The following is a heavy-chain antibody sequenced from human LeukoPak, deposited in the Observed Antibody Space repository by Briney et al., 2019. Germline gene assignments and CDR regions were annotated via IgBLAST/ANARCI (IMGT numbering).Heavy chain of an antibody. J-gene: IGHJ4*02. D-gene: IGHD6-6*01. CDR2: IYSNGST. CDR1: GFTVSSNY. Sequence: PGGSLRLSCAPSGFTVSSNYIRWVRPAPGKGLEWVSIIYSNGSTYYADAVKGRFTISRDNSKNTLYLQMNSLRVEDTAVYYCARALSSSSSDYWGQGTLVTVSS. CDR3: ARALSSSSSDY. V-gene: IGHV3-53*01.